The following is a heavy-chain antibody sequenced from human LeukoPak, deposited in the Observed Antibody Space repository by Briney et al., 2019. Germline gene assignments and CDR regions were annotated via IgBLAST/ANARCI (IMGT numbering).Heavy chain of an antibody. D-gene: IGHD2-8*01. J-gene: IGHJ4*02. CDR1: GFTFSSYA. CDR2: ISYDGSNR. V-gene: IGHV3-30*04. CDR3: ARTDCTNGICYTGDFDY. Sequence: PGGSLRLSCAASGFTFSSYAMHWVRQAPGKGLEWVAVISYDGSNRYYADSVKGRFTISRDNSKNTLYLQMNSLRAEDTAVYYCARTDCTNGICYTGDFDYWGQGTLVTVSS.